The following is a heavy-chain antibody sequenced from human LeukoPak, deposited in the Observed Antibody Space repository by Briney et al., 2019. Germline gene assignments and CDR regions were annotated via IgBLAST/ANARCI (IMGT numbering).Heavy chain of an antibody. Sequence: GGSVRLSCAASRFTCSNAWMSWVRQAPGKGRGWVGRIKSNTDGGTTDYAAPVKGRFTISRDDSKNTLYLQMTSLQTEDTAVYYCTTNYGPFDYWGQGTLVTVSS. CDR3: TTNYGPFDY. J-gene: IGHJ4*02. CDR2: IKSNTDGGTT. V-gene: IGHV3-15*01. D-gene: IGHD3-10*01. CDR1: RFTCSNAW.